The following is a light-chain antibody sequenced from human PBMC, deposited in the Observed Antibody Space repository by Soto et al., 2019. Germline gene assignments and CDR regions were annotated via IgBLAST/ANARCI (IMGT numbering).Light chain of an antibody. V-gene: IGLV3-21*02. Sequence: SYELTQALSVSVAPGQTARIPCGGNNIGSKSVHWYQQKPGQAPVLVVYDDTDLPSGIPDRFSGSNSGSSATLTISRVEAGDEADYYCQVWDSSIDHQGVFGGGTKLTVL. CDR3: QVWDSSIDHQGV. J-gene: IGLJ2*01. CDR2: DDT. CDR1: NIGSKS.